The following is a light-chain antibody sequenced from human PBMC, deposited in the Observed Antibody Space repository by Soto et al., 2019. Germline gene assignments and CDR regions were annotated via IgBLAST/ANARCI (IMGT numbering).Light chain of an antibody. CDR2: EVN. J-gene: IGLJ1*01. CDR3: TSYAGNSYV. CDR1: SRDVGGYNY. Sequence: QSALTQPPSASGSPGQSVTISCTGTSRDVGGYNYVSWYQHHPAKAPKLIIYEVNKRLSGVPDRFSGSKSGNTASLTVSGLQSEDEADYYCTSYAGNSYVFGTGTKLTVL. V-gene: IGLV2-8*01.